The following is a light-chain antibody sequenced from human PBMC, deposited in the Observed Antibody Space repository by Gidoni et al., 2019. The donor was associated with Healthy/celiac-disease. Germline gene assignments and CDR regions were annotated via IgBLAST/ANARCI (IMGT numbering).Light chain of an antibody. Sequence: ESVCTQSPGTLSLSPGERSTLSCRASQSVSSSYLAWYQQKPGQAPRLLIYGASSRATGIPDRFSGSGSGTDFTLTISRLEPEDFAVYYCQQYGSSPLTFGGGTKVEIK. CDR1: QSVSSSY. CDR2: GAS. J-gene: IGKJ4*01. V-gene: IGKV3-20*01. CDR3: QQYGSSPLT.